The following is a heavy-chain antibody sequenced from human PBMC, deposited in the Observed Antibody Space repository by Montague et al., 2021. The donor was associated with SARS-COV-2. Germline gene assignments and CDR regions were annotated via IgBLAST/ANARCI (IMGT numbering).Heavy chain of an antibody. V-gene: IGHV4-59*01. CDR3: ARYCMVALRAPFAVDY. D-gene: IGHD5-12*01. CDR1: GGSISSYY. Sequence: SETLSLTCTVSGGSISSYYWSWIRQPPGKGLEWIGYIYYSGSTNYNPSLKSRVTISVDTSKNQFSLKLSSVTAADTAVYYCARYCMVALRAPFAVDYWGQGTLVTVSS. J-gene: IGHJ4*02. CDR2: IYYSGST.